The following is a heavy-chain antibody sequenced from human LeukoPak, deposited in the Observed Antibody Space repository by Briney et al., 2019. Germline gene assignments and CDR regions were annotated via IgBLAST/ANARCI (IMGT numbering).Heavy chain of an antibody. CDR1: GVSISSSSYY. D-gene: IGHD6-6*01. V-gene: IGHV4-39*01. CDR2: IYYSGGT. J-gene: IGHJ4*02. CDR3: ARRLSTYSSSPYFDY. Sequence: ASETLSLTCTVSGVSISSSSYYWGWIRQPPGKGLEWIGSIYYSGGTYYNPSLKSRVTISVDTSKNQFSLKLSTVTAADTAVYYCARRLSTYSSSPYFDYWGQGTLVTVSS.